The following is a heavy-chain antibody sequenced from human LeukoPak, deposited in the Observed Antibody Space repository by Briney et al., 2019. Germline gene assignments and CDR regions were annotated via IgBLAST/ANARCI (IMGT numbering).Heavy chain of an antibody. V-gene: IGHV3-9*01. Sequence: GGSLRLSCAASGFTFDDYAMHWVRQAPGKGLEWVSGISWNSGSIGYADSVKGRFTISRDNAKNSLYLQMNSLRAEDTALYYCAKDSGSYYYYGMDVWGQGTTVTVSS. D-gene: IGHD1-26*01. CDR3: AKDSGSYYYYGMDV. J-gene: IGHJ6*02. CDR1: GFTFDDYA. CDR2: ISWNSGSI.